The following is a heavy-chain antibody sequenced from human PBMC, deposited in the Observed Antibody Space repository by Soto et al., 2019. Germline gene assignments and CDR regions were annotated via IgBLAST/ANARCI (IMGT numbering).Heavy chain of an antibody. CDR2: MNPNSGNT. Sequence: ASVKVSCKASGYTFTSYDINWVRQATGQGLEWMGWMNPNSGNTGYAQKFQGRVTMTRNTSISTAYMELSSLRSEDTAVYYCARGAYPVVVGVAANAFDIWGQGTMVTVSS. J-gene: IGHJ3*02. V-gene: IGHV1-8*01. CDR3: ARGAYPVVVGVAANAFDI. CDR1: GYTFTSYD. D-gene: IGHD2-15*01.